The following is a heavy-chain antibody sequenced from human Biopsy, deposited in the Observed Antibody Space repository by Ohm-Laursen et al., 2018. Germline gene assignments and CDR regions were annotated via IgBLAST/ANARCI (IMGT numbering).Heavy chain of an antibody. D-gene: IGHD5-24*01. CDR3: ARDSGGMATILDAFDL. CDR2: VYIGGNT. Sequence: GTLSLTCTISDDSVTYPTDNWSWIRQPPGQGLEYIGFVYIGGNTNYNPSLKSRVTISVDTSKNQFSLRLSSVTAADTAVYYCARDSGGMATILDAFDLWGQGTMVTVSP. CDR1: DDSVTYPTDN. J-gene: IGHJ3*01. V-gene: IGHV4-61*01.